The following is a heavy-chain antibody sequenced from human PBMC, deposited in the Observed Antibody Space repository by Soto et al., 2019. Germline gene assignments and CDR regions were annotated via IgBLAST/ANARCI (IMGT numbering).Heavy chain of an antibody. CDR2: ISWNSGSI. CDR1: GFTFDDYA. J-gene: IGHJ4*02. V-gene: IGHV3-9*01. Sequence: GGSLRLSCAASGFTFDDYAMHWVRQAPGKGLEWVSGISWNSGSIGYADSVKGRFTISRDNAKNSLYLQMNSLRAEDTALYYCAKESGAYQAGDYYFDYWGQGTLVTVSS. D-gene: IGHD2-2*01. CDR3: AKESGAYQAGDYYFDY.